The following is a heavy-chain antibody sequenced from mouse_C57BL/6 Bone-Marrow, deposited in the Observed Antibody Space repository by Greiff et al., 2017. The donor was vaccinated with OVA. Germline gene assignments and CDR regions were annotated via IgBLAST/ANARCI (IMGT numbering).Heavy chain of an antibody. J-gene: IGHJ2*01. CDR3: ARAGTEGLYFDY. V-gene: IGHV1-50*01. CDR2: IDPSDSYT. Sequence: QQSGQGLEWIGEIDPSDSYTNYNQKFKGKATLTVDTSSSTAYMQLSSLTSEDSAVYYCARAGTEGLYFDYWGQGTTLTVSS. D-gene: IGHD4-1*01.